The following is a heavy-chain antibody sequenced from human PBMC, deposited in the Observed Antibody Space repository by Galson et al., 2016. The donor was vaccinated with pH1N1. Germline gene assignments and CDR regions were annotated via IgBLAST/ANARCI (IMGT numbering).Heavy chain of an antibody. CDR3: ASGGYCSGGSCYSAAFDI. CDR1: GYSFTSYW. D-gene: IGHD2-15*01. J-gene: IGHJ3*02. CDR2: IYSGDSDT. Sequence: GAEVKKPGESLKISCKGSGYSFTSYWIGWVRQMPGKGLEWMGIIYSGDSDTRYSPSFQGQVTISADKSISTAYLQWSSLKASDTAMYYCASGGYCSGGSCYSAAFDIWGQGTMVTVSS. V-gene: IGHV5-51*03.